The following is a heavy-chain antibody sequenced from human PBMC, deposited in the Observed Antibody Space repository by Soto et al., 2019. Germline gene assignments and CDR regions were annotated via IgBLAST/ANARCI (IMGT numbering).Heavy chain of an antibody. CDR2: IYHSGST. J-gene: IGHJ4*02. CDR1: GGCISSGGYS. CDR3: ARHIAVAGTGFDY. V-gene: IGHV4-30-2*02. Sequence: TLSLTCAVSGGCISSGGYSWSWIRQPPGKGLEWIGYIYHSGSTYYNPSLKSRVTISVDRSKNQFSLKLSSVTAADTAVYYCARHIAVAGTGFDYWPQGTLVTVS. D-gene: IGHD6-19*01.